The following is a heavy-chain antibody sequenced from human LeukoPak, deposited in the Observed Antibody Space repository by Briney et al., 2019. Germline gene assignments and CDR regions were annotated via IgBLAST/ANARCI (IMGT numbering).Heavy chain of an antibody. CDR3: ARPKGYDSSGYYHIDAFDI. D-gene: IGHD3-22*01. CDR2: IYSSGST. CDR1: GGSISSYS. V-gene: IGHV4-59*01. Sequence: SETLSLTCTVSGGSISSYSWSWIRQTPGKGLEWVAYIYSSGSTNYNPSLKSRVTISLATSKNQSYLKLRSVTAADTAVYYCARPKGYDSSGYYHIDAFDIWGQGTMVTVSS. J-gene: IGHJ3*02.